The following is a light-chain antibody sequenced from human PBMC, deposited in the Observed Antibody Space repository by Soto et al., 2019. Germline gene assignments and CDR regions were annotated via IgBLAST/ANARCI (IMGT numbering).Light chain of an antibody. Sequence: QSALAQPASVSGSPGQSITISCTGTSSDVGIYNYVSWYQQHPGKAPKLMIYQVTNRPSGVSNRFSGSKSGNTASLTISGLQADDEADYYCSSFKGTNSFVFGTGTKVTVL. V-gene: IGLV2-14*01. CDR3: SSFKGTNSFV. CDR2: QVT. CDR1: SSDVGIYNY. J-gene: IGLJ1*01.